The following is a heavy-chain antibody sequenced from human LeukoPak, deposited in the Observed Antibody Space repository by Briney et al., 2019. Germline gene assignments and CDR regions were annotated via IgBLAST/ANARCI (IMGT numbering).Heavy chain of an antibody. CDR2: IYYSRST. V-gene: IGHV4-59*01. J-gene: IGHJ4*02. Sequence: SETLSLTCTVSGGSISNYYWSWIRQHPGKGLEWIGYIYYSRSTNYNPSLKSRVTISVDTSKNQFSLKLSSVTAADTAVYYCANYYDSSGYYLHWGQGTLVTVSS. CDR1: GGSISNYY. D-gene: IGHD3-22*01. CDR3: ANYYDSSGYYLH.